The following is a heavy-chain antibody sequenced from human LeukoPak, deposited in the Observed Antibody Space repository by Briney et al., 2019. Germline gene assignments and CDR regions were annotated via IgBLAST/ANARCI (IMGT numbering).Heavy chain of an antibody. Sequence: SETLSLTCTVSGGSISSSSYYWGWIRQPPGKGLECIGSIYYSGSTYYNPSLKSRVTISVDTSKNQFSLKLSSVTAADTAVYYCARVRRDYDILTGYSGGYFQHWGQGTLVTVSS. J-gene: IGHJ1*01. CDR1: GGSISSSSYY. V-gene: IGHV4-39*07. CDR2: IYYSGST. D-gene: IGHD3-9*01. CDR3: ARVRRDYDILTGYSGGYFQH.